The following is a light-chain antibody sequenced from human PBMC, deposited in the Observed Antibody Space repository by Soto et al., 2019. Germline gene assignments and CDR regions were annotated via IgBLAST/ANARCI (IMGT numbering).Light chain of an antibody. V-gene: IGKV3-11*01. CDR3: QHHTNWPLT. CDR1: QSVSSN. J-gene: IGKJ4*01. CDR2: DAS. Sequence: EIVLTQSPATLSLSPGERATLSCRASQSVSSNLAWYQQKPGQAPRLLIYDASNRATGIPARFSGSGSGTDFTLSISSLEPEYFAFYYCQHHTNWPLTFGGGTKVEIK.